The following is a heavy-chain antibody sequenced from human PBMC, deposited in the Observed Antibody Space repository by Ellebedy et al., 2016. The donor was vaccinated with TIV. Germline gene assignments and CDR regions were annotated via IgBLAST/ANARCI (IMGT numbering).Heavy chain of an antibody. CDR1: GGSISSSSSY. J-gene: IGHJ4*02. CDR2: IYYSGSI. D-gene: IGHD2-21*01. Sequence: GSLRLSCTVSGGSISSSSSYWGWIRQPPGTGLEWIGSIYYSGSIYYNPSLKSRVTISVDTSKNQFSLQLSSVTAADTAVYYCARVKRSIGGAGGGFDYWGQGTLVTVSS. CDR3: ARVKRSIGGAGGGFDY. V-gene: IGHV4-39*07.